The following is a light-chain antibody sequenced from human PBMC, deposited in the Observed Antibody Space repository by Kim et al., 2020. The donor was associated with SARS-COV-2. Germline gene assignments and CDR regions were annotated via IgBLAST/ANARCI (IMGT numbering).Light chain of an antibody. CDR3: QQYYSSPFT. Sequence: GERAKINCKASQSVLYTANNYLAWYQHKPGQPPELLIYWASTRESGVPDRFSGTGSRTDFTLTISSLQAEDVAVYYCQQYYSSPFTFGQGTKLEI. CDR2: WAS. CDR1: QSVLYTANNY. J-gene: IGKJ2*01. V-gene: IGKV4-1*01.